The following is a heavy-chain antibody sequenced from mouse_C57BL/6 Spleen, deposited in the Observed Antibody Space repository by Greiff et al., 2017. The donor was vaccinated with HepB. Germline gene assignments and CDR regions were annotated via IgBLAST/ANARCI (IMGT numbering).Heavy chain of an antibody. D-gene: IGHD1-2*01. Sequence: VQLQQSGAELVRPGASVKLSCTASGFNIKDDYMHWVKQRPEQGLEWIGWIDPENGDTEYASKFQGKATITADTSSNTAYLQLSSLTSEATAVYYCTTGLRLFDYWGQGTTLTVSS. CDR1: GFNIKDDY. CDR3: TTGLRLFDY. V-gene: IGHV14-4*01. J-gene: IGHJ2*01. CDR2: IDPENGDT.